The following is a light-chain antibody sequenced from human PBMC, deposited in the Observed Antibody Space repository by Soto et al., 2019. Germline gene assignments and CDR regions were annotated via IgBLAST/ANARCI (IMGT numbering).Light chain of an antibody. V-gene: IGKV3-15*01. CDR2: GAS. CDR1: QSVSSSY. J-gene: IGKJ5*01. CDR3: QQYNNWPIT. Sequence: EIVLTQSPGTLSLSPGERATLSCRASQSVSSSYLAWYQQKPGQAPRLLIYGASTRATGIPARFSGSGSGTEFTPTISSLQSEDFAVYYCQQYNNWPITVGQGTRLEIK.